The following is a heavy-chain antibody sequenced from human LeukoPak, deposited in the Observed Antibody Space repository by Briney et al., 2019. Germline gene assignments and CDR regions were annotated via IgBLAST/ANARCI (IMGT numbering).Heavy chain of an antibody. Sequence: PGGSLRLSCAASGFTFKSYAMIWVRQAPGKGLEGVSSISTAGDRTYYTDSVKGRFAISRDNSKNTLYLQMNSLRAEDTAVYYCAKILERELQYYYYGMDVWGQGTTVTVSS. CDR3: AKILERELQYYYYGMDV. CDR1: GFTFKSYA. V-gene: IGHV3-23*01. J-gene: IGHJ6*02. CDR2: ISTAGDRT. D-gene: IGHD5-24*01.